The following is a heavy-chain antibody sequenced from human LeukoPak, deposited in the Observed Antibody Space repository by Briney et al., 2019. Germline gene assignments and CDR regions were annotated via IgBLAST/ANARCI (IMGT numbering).Heavy chain of an antibody. D-gene: IGHD1-20*01. CDR1: GYTFTIYG. CDR2: ISAYNGNT. CDR3: ARDVVLTGTGGYYYYGMDV. J-gene: IGHJ6*02. Sequence: GASVKVSCKPSGYTFTIYGISWVRQAPGQGLEWMGWISAYNGNTNYAQKLQGRVTMTTDTSTSTAYMELRSLRSDDTAVYYCARDVVLTGTGGYYYYGMDVWGQGTSVSVSS. V-gene: IGHV1-18*01.